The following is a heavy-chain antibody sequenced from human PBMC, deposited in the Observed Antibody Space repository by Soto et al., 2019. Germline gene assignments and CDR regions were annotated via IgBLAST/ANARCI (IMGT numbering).Heavy chain of an antibody. J-gene: IGHJ5*02. CDR1: GGSMNNNY. Sequence: QVQLQESGPGLVKPLETLSLTCTVSGGSMNNNYWSWIRQPPGKGLEWISWIHSRGHSYSNPSLRSRFTMWLATSMCLFSLRLTSLTAAHTAVYYCARSWYYDDDGADWFDPWGHGTLVTVSS. V-gene: IGHV4-4*08. D-gene: IGHD3-22*01. CDR2: IHSRGHS. CDR3: ARSWYYDDDGADWFDP.